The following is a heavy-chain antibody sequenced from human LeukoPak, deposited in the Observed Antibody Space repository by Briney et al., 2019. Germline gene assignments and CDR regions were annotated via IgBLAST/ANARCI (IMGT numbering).Heavy chain of an antibody. J-gene: IGHJ5*02. V-gene: IGHV3-43*02. Sequence: GGSLTLSCAASGFTFDDYAMHWVRQAPGKGLEWVSLISGGGGSTYYADCVKGRFTIYRDNSKNSLYLQMNSLRTEDTASYYCAKDSRYSYYYDSSGLPAAWGQGTLVTVSS. D-gene: IGHD3-22*01. CDR3: AKDSRYSYYYDSSGLPAA. CDR2: ISGGGGST. CDR1: GFTFDDYA.